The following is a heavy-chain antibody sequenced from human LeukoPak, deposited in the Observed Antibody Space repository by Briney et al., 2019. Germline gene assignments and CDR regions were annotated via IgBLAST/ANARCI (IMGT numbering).Heavy chain of an antibody. CDR3: ARDGLRGLDY. D-gene: IGHD3-10*01. V-gene: IGHV3-30-3*01. Sequence: PGGSLRLSCAASGFTFSSYAMHWGRQAPGKGLEWVAVISYDGSNKYYADSVKGRFTISRDNSKTTLYLQMNSLRAEDTAVYYCARDGLRGLDYWGQGTLVTVSS. CDR2: ISYDGSNK. J-gene: IGHJ4*02. CDR1: GFTFSSYA.